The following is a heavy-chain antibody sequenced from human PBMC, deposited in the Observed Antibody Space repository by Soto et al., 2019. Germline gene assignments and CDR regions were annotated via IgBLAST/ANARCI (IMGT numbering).Heavy chain of an antibody. J-gene: IGHJ5*02. Sequence: SETLSLTCTVSGGSISSSSYYWGWIRQPPGKGLEWIGSIYYSGSTYYNPSLKSRVTISVDTSKNQFSLKLSSVTAADTAVYYCARAIFGVVIMWDWFDPWGQGTLVTVSS. V-gene: IGHV4-39*01. CDR1: GGSISSSSYY. CDR2: IYYSGST. CDR3: ARAIFGVVIMWDWFDP. D-gene: IGHD3-3*01.